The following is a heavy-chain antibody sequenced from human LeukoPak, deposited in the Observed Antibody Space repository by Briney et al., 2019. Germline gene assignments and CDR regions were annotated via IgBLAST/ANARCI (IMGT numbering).Heavy chain of an antibody. V-gene: IGHV4-38-2*01. Sequence: PSETLSLTCAVPGYSISSGFYWGWIRQPPGKGLECIGSIYHSGSTYYNPSLKSRVTLSVDTSKNQFSLKLSSVTAADTAVYYCARGDRVDSSSWYNWFDPWGQGTLVTVSS. CDR2: IYHSGST. CDR3: ARGDRVDSSSWYNWFDP. J-gene: IGHJ5*02. D-gene: IGHD6-13*01. CDR1: GYSISSGFY.